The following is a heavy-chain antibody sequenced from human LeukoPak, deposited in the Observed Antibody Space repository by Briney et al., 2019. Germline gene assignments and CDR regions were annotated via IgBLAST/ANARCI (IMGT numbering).Heavy chain of an antibody. J-gene: IGHJ4*02. CDR1: GFTFSSYG. D-gene: IGHD6-13*01. Sequence: GGSLRLSCAASGFTFSSYGMHWVRQAPGKGLEWVAFIWYDGGNKYYADSVKGRFTITRDNSKNTLYLQMNSLRAEDTAVYYCARDRTSSWYGPIDYWGQGTLVTVSS. CDR3: ARDRTSSWYGPIDY. CDR2: IWYDGGNK. V-gene: IGHV3-33*01.